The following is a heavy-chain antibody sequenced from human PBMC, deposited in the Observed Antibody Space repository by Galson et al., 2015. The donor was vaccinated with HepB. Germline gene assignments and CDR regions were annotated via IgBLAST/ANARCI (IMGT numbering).Heavy chain of an antibody. Sequence: CKASGGTFSSYTISWVRQAPGQGLEWMGRIIPILGIANYAQKFQGRVTITADKSTSTAYMELSSLRSEDTAVYYCARDWGRYYYDSSGPDYFDYWGQGTLVTVSS. J-gene: IGHJ4*02. CDR2: IIPILGIA. CDR3: ARDWGRYYYDSSGPDYFDY. D-gene: IGHD3-22*01. CDR1: GGTFSSYT. V-gene: IGHV1-69*04.